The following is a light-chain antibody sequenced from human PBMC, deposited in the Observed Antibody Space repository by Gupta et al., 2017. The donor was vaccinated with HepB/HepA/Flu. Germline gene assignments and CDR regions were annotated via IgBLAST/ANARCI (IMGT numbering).Light chain of an antibody. CDR1: QSLTSSY. V-gene: IGKV3-20*01. Sequence: EIVLTQSPGTLSLSPGDRATLSCRASQSLTSSYLAWYQQKPGQAPRLLIYTAATRATGIPDRFSGSGYGTDFTLTISRLEPEDFAGYYWQQDAGRLTFGGGTKVEIK. CDR2: TAA. CDR3: QQDAGRLT. J-gene: IGKJ4*01.